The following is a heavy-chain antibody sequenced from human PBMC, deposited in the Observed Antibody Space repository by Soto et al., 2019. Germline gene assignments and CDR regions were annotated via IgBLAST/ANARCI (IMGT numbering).Heavy chain of an antibody. Sequence: ASVKVSCKASGYTFTGYYMHWVRQAPGQGLEWMGWINPNSGGTNYAQKFQGRVTMTRDTSISTAYMELNSVTAADTAVYYCARVGILTGYYKGLDVWGQGTTVTVSS. J-gene: IGHJ6*02. V-gene: IGHV1-2*02. D-gene: IGHD3-9*01. CDR1: GYTFTGYY. CDR2: INPNSGGT. CDR3: ARVGILTGYYKGLDV.